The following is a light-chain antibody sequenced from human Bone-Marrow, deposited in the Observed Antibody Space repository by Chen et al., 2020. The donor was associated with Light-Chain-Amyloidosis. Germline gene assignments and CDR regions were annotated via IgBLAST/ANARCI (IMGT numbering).Light chain of an antibody. Sequence: QSALTQPASVTGSPGQSTTLSCTGTSSDVGGYDIVSWYRQHPGKAPKLLIFEVTKRPSGVSNRFSGSKSGNTASLTISGLRTEDAADYYCCAYRGGSFPYVFGPGTKVTVL. J-gene: IGLJ1*01. CDR1: SSDVGGYDI. CDR3: CAYRGGSFPYV. CDR2: EVT. V-gene: IGLV2-23*02.